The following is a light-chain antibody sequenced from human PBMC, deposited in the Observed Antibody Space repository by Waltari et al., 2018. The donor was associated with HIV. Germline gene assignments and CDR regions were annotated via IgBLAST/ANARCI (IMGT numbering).Light chain of an antibody. CDR2: QDS. J-gene: IGLJ3*02. V-gene: IGLV3-25*03. Sequence: SYELTQPPSVSVSPGQTARITCSGDALPKQYAYWYQQKPGHAPVLVIYQDSERPSGIPDRCSGSSSGTTFTLTISGVQAEDEADYYCQSADSSGTYPWVFGGGTKLTVL. CDR1: ALPKQY. CDR3: QSADSSGTYPWV.